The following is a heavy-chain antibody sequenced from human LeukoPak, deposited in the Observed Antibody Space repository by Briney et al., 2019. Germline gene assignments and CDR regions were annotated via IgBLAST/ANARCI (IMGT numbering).Heavy chain of an antibody. Sequence: SETLSLTCAVYGGSFIGYYWNWIRQPPGKGLDWIGDINHSGSTNYNPSLKSRVTISVDTSKNQFSLKLSSVTAADTAVYYCARGGVNYDILTGPPDYWGQGTLVTVSS. CDR2: INHSGST. V-gene: IGHV4-34*01. CDR3: ARGGVNYDILTGPPDY. CDR1: GGSFIGYY. D-gene: IGHD3-9*01. J-gene: IGHJ4*02.